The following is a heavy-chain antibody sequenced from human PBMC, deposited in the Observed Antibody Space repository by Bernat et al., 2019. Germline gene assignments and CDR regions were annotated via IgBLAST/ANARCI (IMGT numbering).Heavy chain of an antibody. V-gene: IGHV1-69*04. CDR1: GGTFSSYA. CDR2: IIPILGIA. D-gene: IGHD3-10*01. J-gene: IGHJ4*02. Sequence: QVQLVQSGAEVKKPGSSVKVSCKASGGTFSSYAISWVRQAPGQGLEWMGRIIPILGIANYAQKFQGRVTITADKATSTAYMELSSLRSEDTAVYYCAHAMVRGPPDYWGQGTLVTVSS. CDR3: AHAMVRGPPDY.